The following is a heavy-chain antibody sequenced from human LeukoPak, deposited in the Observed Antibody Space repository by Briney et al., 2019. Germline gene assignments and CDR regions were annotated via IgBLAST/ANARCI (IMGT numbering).Heavy chain of an antibody. Sequence: SVKVSCKASGGTFSSYAITWVRQAPGEGLEWMGEIIPIFGTANYAQSFLGRVTMTADESTSTAYMELSSLRSEDTAVYYCAKVYSSSWYLAFDIWGQGTVVTVSS. J-gene: IGHJ3*02. V-gene: IGHV1-69*13. CDR1: GGTFSSYA. CDR3: AKVYSSSWYLAFDI. D-gene: IGHD6-13*01. CDR2: IIPIFGTA.